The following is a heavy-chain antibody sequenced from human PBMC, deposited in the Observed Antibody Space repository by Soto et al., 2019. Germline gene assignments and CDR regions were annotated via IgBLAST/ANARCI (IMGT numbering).Heavy chain of an antibody. Sequence: SVKVSCKASGGTFSSYAISWVRQAPGQGLEWMGGIIPIFGTANYAQKFQGRVTITADESTSTAYMELSSLRSEDTAVYYCARDCTNGVCFGYWGQGTLVTVSS. V-gene: IGHV1-69*13. CDR3: ARDCTNGVCFGY. CDR1: GGTFSSYA. J-gene: IGHJ4*02. CDR2: IIPIFGTA. D-gene: IGHD2-8*01.